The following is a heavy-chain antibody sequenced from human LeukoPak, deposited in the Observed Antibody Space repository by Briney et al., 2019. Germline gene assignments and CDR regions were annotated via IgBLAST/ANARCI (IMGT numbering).Heavy chain of an antibody. J-gene: IGHJ4*02. D-gene: IGHD6-19*01. CDR1: GFTFSSYW. CDR3: ARGVDDIAVAGHFDY. Sequence: PGGSLRLSCAGSGFTFSSYWMHWVRQAPGKGLVWVSRISTDASSTTYADSVKGRFTISRDNAKGTLYLQMSSLRAEDTAVYYCARGVDDIAVAGHFDYWGQGTLVTVSS. CDR2: ISTDASST. V-gene: IGHV3-74*01.